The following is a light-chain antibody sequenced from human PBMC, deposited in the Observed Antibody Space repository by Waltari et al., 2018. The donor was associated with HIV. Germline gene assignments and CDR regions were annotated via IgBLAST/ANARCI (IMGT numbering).Light chain of an antibody. V-gene: IGKV1-39*01. CDR2: AAS. Sequence: DIQMTQSHSSLSASVGDRVTISCRASQSITTYLNWYHQKPGKAPKLLIYAASSLHSGVPSRFSGSGSGTDFTLTISSLQPDDFATYYCQQSYSSLSFGQGTRLDIK. CDR3: QQSYSSLS. CDR1: QSITTY. J-gene: IGKJ5*01.